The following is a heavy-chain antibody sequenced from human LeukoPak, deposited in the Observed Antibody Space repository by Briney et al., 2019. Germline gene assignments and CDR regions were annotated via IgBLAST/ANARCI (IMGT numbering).Heavy chain of an antibody. CDR1: GGSISSYY. CDR3: ARRPRGVIIKTWFDS. V-gene: IGHV4-4*07. D-gene: IGHD3-10*01. Sequence: SETLSLTCTVSGGSISSYYWSWIRQPAGKGLEWIGRIYTSGSTNYNPSLKSRVTMSVDTPKNQFSLKLSSVTAADTAVYYCARRPRGVIIKTWFDSWGQGTLVTVSS. CDR2: IYTSGST. J-gene: IGHJ5*01.